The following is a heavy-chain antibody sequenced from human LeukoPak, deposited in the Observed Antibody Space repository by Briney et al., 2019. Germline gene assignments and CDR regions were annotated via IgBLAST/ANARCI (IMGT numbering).Heavy chain of an antibody. CDR3: ARYTMVRGAMSYCGMDV. D-gene: IGHD3-10*01. CDR1: GYTFTSYY. V-gene: IGHV1-46*01. Sequence: ASVKVSCKASGYTFTSYYMHWVRQAPGQGLEWMGIINPSGGSTSYAQKFQGRVTMTRDTSTSTVYMELSSLRSEDTAVYYCARYTMVRGAMSYCGMDVWGQGTTVTVSS. J-gene: IGHJ6*02. CDR2: INPSGGST.